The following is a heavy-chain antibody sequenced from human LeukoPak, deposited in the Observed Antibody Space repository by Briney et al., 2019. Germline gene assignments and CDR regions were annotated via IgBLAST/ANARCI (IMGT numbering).Heavy chain of an antibody. V-gene: IGHV3-7*03. Sequence: PGGSLRLSCAASGFTFSTYWMSWVRQAPGKGLEWVANINQDGSVKYYMDSVKGRFTISRDNSKNTLYLQMNSLRAEDTAVYYCARASGYGLNYFDYWGQGTLVTVSS. CDR1: GFTFSTYW. J-gene: IGHJ4*02. D-gene: IGHD1-1*01. CDR2: INQDGSVK. CDR3: ARASGYGLNYFDY.